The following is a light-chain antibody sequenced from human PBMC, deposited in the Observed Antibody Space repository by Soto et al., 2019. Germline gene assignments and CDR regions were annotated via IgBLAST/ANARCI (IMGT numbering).Light chain of an antibody. J-gene: IGKJ4*01. Sequence: EIVMTQSPATLSVSPGERATLSCRASQSVSSTLSWYQQKPGQAPRLLIYGASTRATGIPARFSGSGSGTEFTLTISRLQSEDFAVYYCHQYNAWPLTFGGGTKVELK. CDR2: GAS. CDR3: HQYNAWPLT. CDR1: QSVSST. V-gene: IGKV3-15*01.